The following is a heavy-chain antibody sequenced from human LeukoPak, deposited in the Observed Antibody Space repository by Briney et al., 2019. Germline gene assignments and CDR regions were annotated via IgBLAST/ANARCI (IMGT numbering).Heavy chain of an antibody. J-gene: IGHJ4*02. V-gene: IGHV1-69*13. CDR3: AREREIFCTNGVCSHFDY. CDR2: IIPIFGTA. CDR1: GGTFSSYA. Sequence: GASVKVSCKASGGTFSSYAIGWVRQAPGQGLEWMGGIIPIFGTANYAQKFQGRVTITADESTSTAYMELSSLRSEDTAVYYCAREREIFCTNGVCSHFDYWGQGTLVTVSS. D-gene: IGHD2-8*01.